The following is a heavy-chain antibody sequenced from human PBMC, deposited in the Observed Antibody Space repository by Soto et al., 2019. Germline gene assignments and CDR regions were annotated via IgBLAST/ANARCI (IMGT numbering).Heavy chain of an antibody. Sequence: GGSLRLSCGASGFSFGNYAMNWVRQDPGKGLQWVASISNSGGITYYADSVKGRFTISRDNSENTLFLQLNSLRVEDTAIYYCAKDWMGLGYFFEYWGQGTLVIVSS. V-gene: IGHV3-23*01. CDR3: AKDWMGLGYFFEY. CDR1: GFSFGNYA. J-gene: IGHJ4*02. D-gene: IGHD5-18*01. CDR2: ISNSGGIT.